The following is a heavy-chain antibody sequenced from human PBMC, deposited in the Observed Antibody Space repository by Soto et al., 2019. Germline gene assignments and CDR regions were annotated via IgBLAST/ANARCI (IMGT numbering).Heavy chain of an antibody. CDR2: ISSNSDYK. V-gene: IGHV3-21*01. Sequence: GGSLRLSCAVSGFTFSAYTMNWVRRAPGRGLEWVSSISSNSDYKYYADSLTGRFTISRDNAKNSLYLQMNGLRAEDTAVYYCARTAVTTTRWFDPWGQGTLVTVSS. D-gene: IGHD4-17*01. CDR3: ARTAVTTTRWFDP. CDR1: GFTFSAYT. J-gene: IGHJ5*02.